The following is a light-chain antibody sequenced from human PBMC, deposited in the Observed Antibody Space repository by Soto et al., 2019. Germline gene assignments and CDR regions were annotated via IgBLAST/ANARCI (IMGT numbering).Light chain of an antibody. CDR1: SSDVGGYNY. V-gene: IGLV2-8*01. CDR2: EVS. J-gene: IGLJ1*01. Sequence: QSALTQPPSASGSPGQSVTISCTGTSSDVGGYNYGSWYQQHPGKAPKLIIYEVSKRPSGFPDRFSGSKSGNTASRTVSGLQAEDEADYYCSAYAGINTLYVFGTGTKVTLL. CDR3: SAYAGINTLYV.